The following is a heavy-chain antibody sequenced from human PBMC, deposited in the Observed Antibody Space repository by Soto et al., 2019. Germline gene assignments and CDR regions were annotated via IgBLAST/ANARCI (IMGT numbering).Heavy chain of an antibody. CDR2: SNSNGDKT. D-gene: IGHD3-10*01. CDR1: GFTFDDYG. V-gene: IGHV3-20*01. J-gene: IGHJ5*02. CDR3: AREYGSGSSPPWFDP. Sequence: EVQLVESGGGVVWPGGSLRLSCAAYGFTFDDYGMSWVRQVPGKGLEWVSGSNSNGDKTGYADSVKGRFTISRDNAKNSLYLQMNSLRVEDTALYHCAREYGSGSSPPWFDPWGQGTLVTVSS.